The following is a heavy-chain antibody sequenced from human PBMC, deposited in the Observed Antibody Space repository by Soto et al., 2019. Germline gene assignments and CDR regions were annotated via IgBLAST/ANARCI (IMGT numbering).Heavy chain of an antibody. V-gene: IGHV1-3*01. D-gene: IGHD2-15*01. CDR2: INAGNGNT. CDR1: GYTFTSYA. Sequence: ASVKVSCKASGYTFTSYAMHWVRQAPGQRLEWMGWINAGNGNTKYSQKFQGRVTITRDTSASTAYMELSSLRSEDTAVYYCERGPVGAPVGYWGQGTLVTVSS. J-gene: IGHJ4*02. CDR3: ERGPVGAPVGY.